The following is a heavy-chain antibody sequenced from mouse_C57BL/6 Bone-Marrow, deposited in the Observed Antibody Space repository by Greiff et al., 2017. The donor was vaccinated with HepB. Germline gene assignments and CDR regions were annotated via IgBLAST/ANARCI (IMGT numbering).Heavy chain of an antibody. D-gene: IGHD2-1*01. CDR3: ARILLCLFDY. Sequence: EVKVVESGGGLVKPGGSLKLSCAASGFTFSSYAMSWVRQTPEKRLEWVATISDGGSYTYYPDNVKGRFTISRDNAKNNLYLQMSHLKSEDTAMYYCARILLCLFDYWGQGTTLTVSS. CDR2: ISDGGSYT. J-gene: IGHJ2*01. V-gene: IGHV5-4*03. CDR1: GFTFSSYA.